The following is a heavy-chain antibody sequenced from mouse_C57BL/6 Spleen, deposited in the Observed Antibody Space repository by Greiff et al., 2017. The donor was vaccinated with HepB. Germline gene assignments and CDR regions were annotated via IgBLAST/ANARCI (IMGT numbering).Heavy chain of an antibody. D-gene: IGHD1-1*01. CDR2: IDPEDGDT. V-gene: IGHV14-1*01. CDR3: TTGVITAVVDWYFAV. Sequence: EVQRVESGAELVRPGASVKLSCTASGFTINDYYMHWVKQRPEQGLEWIGRIDPEDGDTEYAPKFQGKATMTADTSSSTAYLQLSSLTSEDTAVYYCTTGVITAVVDWYFAVWGTGTPVTVSS. J-gene: IGHJ1*03. CDR1: GFTINDYY.